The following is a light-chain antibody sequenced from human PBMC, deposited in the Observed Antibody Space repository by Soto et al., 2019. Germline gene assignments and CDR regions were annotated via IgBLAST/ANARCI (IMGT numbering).Light chain of an antibody. Sequence: SYELTQPPSVSVAPGQTASITCGGNNIGSKSVHWYQQKPGQAPVLVVYDDRDRPSGIPERFSGSNPGNTATLTISRVEAGDEADYFCQVWDSSSGVIFGGGTKLTVL. V-gene: IGLV3-21*02. CDR1: NIGSKS. CDR2: DDR. J-gene: IGLJ2*01. CDR3: QVWDSSSGVI.